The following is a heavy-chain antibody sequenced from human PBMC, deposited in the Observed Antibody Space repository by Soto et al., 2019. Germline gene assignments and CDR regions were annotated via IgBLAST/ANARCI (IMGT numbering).Heavy chain of an antibody. J-gene: IGHJ5*02. V-gene: IGHV3-23*01. CDR1: GLTCRSYW. Sequence: GGSLRLSCAPSGLTCRSYWMHWVIQAQGKGLVWVSRINSGGSTYYADSVKGRFTISRDNSKNTLYLQMNSLRAEDTAVYYCAKDLYRSITMIVPNPWGQGTLVTVSS. D-gene: IGHD3-22*01. CDR2: INSGGST. CDR3: AKDLYRSITMIVPNP.